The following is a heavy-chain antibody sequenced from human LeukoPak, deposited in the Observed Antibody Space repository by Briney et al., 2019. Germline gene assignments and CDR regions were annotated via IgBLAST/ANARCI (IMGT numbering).Heavy chain of an antibody. CDR3: VKEYLGSPGD. D-gene: IGHD2-8*01. Sequence: QTGGSLRLSCAASGFTFSSYAMTWVRQAPGKGLEWVSTISGSSGSTYYADSVKGRFTISRDNSKNALYLQMNSLRAGDTAVYYCVKEYLGSPGDWGQGTLVTVSS. CDR2: ISGSSGST. V-gene: IGHV3-23*01. J-gene: IGHJ4*02. CDR1: GFTFSSYA.